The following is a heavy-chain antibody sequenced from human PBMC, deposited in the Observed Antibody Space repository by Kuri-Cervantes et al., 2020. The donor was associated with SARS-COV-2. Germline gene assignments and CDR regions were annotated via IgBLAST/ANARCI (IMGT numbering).Heavy chain of an antibody. D-gene: IGHD2-21*01. CDR2: INHSGST. V-gene: IGHV4-34*01. Sequence: GSLRLSCAASGFTFSSYTMNWVRQPPGKGLEWIGEINHSGSTNYNPSLKSRVTISVDTSKNQFSLKLSSVTAADTAVYYCARAFCGGDCSYFDYWGQGNLVTVAS. CDR3: ARAFCGGDCSYFDY. J-gene: IGHJ4*02. CDR1: GFTFSSYT.